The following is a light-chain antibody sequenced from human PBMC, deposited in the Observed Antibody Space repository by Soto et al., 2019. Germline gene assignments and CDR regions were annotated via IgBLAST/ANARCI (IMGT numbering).Light chain of an antibody. CDR1: QSINNR. CDR3: QQVSAGWT. J-gene: IGKJ1*01. V-gene: IGKV1-5*01. Sequence: DIQMTQSPSTLSSSIGDRVTITCRASQSINNRLAWYQQMPGKAPNLLIYDASSLESGVPSRFRGSGSETEFTLTISGLQPDYVATYYCQQVSAGWTFGQGTKVEIK. CDR2: DAS.